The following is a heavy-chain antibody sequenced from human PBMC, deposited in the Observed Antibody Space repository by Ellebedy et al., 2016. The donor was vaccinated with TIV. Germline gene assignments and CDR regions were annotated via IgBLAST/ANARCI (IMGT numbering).Heavy chain of an antibody. CDR2: ISGSGGST. V-gene: IGHV3-23*01. CDR1: GFTFSSYA. D-gene: IGHD2-21*02. Sequence: GESLKISXAASGFTFSSYAMTWVRQAPGKGLEWVSTISGSGGSTHYADSVKGRFTISRDNSKNTLYLQMNSLRAEDTAVYYCARARPITSDCYCPYFDYWGQGILITVSS. J-gene: IGHJ4*02. CDR3: ARARPITSDCYCPYFDY.